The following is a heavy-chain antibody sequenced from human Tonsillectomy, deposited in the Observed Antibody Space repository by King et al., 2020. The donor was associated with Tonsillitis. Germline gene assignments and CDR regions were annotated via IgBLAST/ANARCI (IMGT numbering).Heavy chain of an antibody. CDR3: ASYDSSGYQYYYYGMDV. D-gene: IGHD3-22*01. J-gene: IGHJ6*02. V-gene: IGHV4-39*01. CDR2: IHYIGIT. Sequence: LQLQESGPGLVKPSETLSLTCTVSGGSISRRSFYWGWIRPPPGKGLERIGNIHYIGITHYNPSLKSRVTISVDTSKNQFSLKLSSVTAADTAVYYCASYDSSGYQYYYYGMDVWGQGTPVTVSS. CDR1: GGSISRRSFY.